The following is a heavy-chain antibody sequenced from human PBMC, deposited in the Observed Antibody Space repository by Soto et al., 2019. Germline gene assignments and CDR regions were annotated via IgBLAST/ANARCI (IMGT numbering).Heavy chain of an antibody. J-gene: IGHJ4*02. V-gene: IGHV1-69*06. Sequence: QVQLVQSGAEVKKPGSSVKVSCKASGGTFSSYAISWVRQAPGQGLEWMGGIIPIFGTANYAQKFQGRVTITADKSTSTAYRERSSLRSEDTAVYYCARIRDCGGDCYWGQGTLVTVSS. D-gene: IGHD2-21*02. CDR3: ARIRDCGGDCY. CDR2: IIPIFGTA. CDR1: GGTFSSYA.